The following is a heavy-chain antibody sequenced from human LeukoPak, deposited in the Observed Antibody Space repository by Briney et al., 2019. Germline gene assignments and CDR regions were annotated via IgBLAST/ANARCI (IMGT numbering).Heavy chain of an antibody. V-gene: IGHV3-21*01. J-gene: IGHJ2*01. D-gene: IGHD3/OR15-3a*01. CDR3: ARGGSIRGLINWYFDL. CDR1: GFTFSNFP. Sequence: PGGSLRLSCAASGFTFSNFPMNWGRQAPGKGLEWVSSITTSGNNLYYADSTQGRFTIFRDNAKNSLYLRIKSLRDEDTAVYYCARGGSIRGLINWYFDLWGRGTLVTVSS. CDR2: ITTSGNNL.